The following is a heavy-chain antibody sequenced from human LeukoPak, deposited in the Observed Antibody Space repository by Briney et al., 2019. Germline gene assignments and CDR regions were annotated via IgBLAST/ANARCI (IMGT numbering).Heavy chain of an antibody. Sequence: GGSLRLSCAASGFTFSSYGMHWVRQAAGKGPEWVAVISYDGSNQYYADSVEGRFTVSRDNSKNTVYLQMNSLRPEDTALYHCAKEAYDSRGYRYFDYWGQGTLVTVSS. CDR2: ISYDGSNQ. CDR1: GFTFSSYG. J-gene: IGHJ4*02. V-gene: IGHV3-30*18. D-gene: IGHD3-22*01. CDR3: AKEAYDSRGYRYFDY.